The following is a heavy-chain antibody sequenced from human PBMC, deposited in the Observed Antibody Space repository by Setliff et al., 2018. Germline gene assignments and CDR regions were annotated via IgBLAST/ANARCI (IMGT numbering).Heavy chain of an antibody. D-gene: IGHD3-22*01. J-gene: IGHJ3*01. CDR1: GFSFSRHW. CDR3: VRDDADNYDAFDD. CDR2: IKQDGSTK. V-gene: IGHV3-7*01. Sequence: PGGSLRLSWVVSGFSFSRHWVSWVRQAPGKGLEWVADIKQDGSTKYYLATVKGRFTISRDNAKRSLYLQMNGLRADDTGVYYCVRDDADNYDAFDDWGQGTLVTVSS.